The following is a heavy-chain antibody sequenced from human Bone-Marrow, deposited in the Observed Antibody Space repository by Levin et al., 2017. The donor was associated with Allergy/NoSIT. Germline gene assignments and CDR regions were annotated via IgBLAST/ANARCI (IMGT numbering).Heavy chain of an antibody. V-gene: IGHV4-31*03. J-gene: IGHJ4*02. CDR2: IYYSGST. CDR1: GGSISSGGYY. Sequence: SETLSLTCTVSGGSISSGGYYWSWIRQHPGKGLEWIGYIYYSGSTYYNPSLKSRVTISVDTSKNQFSLKLSSVTAADTAVYYCARGSIEVDALGYWGQGTLVTVSS. D-gene: IGHD2-15*01. CDR3: ARGSIEVDALGY.